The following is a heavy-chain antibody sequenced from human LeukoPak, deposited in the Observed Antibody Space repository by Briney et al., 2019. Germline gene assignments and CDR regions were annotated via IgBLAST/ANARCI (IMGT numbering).Heavy chain of an antibody. CDR1: GYSISSGYY. CDR2: IYHSGST. Sequence: SETPSLTCAVSGYSISSGYYWGWIRQPPGKGLEWIGSIYHSGSTYYNPSLKSRVTISVDTSKNQFSLKLSSVTAADTAVYYCASTYRVGTTGFDPWGQGTLVTVSS. D-gene: IGHD1-1*01. J-gene: IGHJ5*02. V-gene: IGHV4-38-2*01. CDR3: ASTYRVGTTGFDP.